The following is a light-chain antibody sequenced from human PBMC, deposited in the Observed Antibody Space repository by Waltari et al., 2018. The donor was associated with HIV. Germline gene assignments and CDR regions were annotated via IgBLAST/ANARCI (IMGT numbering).Light chain of an antibody. V-gene: IGLV1-40*01. CDR3: QSYDSSLSGVV. CDR2: GNW. Sequence: QPVLTQPPSVSGAPRTRATISCTGSSSNIGARYDLHWYQQLPGAAPTRLIYGNWNGPSGVPDRFSGSKSGTSASLAITGLQAEDEADYYCQSYDSSLSGVVFGGGTRLTVL. CDR1: SSNIGARYD. J-gene: IGLJ2*01.